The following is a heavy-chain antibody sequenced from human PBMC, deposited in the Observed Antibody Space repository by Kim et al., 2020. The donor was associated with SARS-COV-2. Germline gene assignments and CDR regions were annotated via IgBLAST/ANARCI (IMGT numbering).Heavy chain of an antibody. J-gene: IGHJ4*02. V-gene: IGHV3-30-3*01. CDR3: VRDGGLIMVRGPLCGGYFDY. CDR1: GFTFINYA. CDR2: ISFDGNDK. D-gene: IGHD3-10*01. Sequence: GGSLRLSCVASGFTFINYAFHWVRQAPGKGLEWVAVISFDGNDKVYADSVKGRFTISRDNSGNTLYLQMNSLRTEDTAVYYCVRDGGLIMVRGPLCGGYFDYWGQEALVTVSS.